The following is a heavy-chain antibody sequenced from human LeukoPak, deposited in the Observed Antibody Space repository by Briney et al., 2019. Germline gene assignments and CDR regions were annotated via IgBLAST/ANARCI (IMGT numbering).Heavy chain of an antibody. V-gene: IGHV3-33*01. CDR2: IWYDGTNK. Sequence: PGRSLRLSCAASGFTFSNYGMHWVRQAPGKGLEWVAVIWYDGTNKYHADSVKGRFTISRDNSKNTLYLQMNSLRAEDTAVYYCARGPHPIILTGPADFWGQGTLVTVSS. J-gene: IGHJ4*02. D-gene: IGHD3-9*01. CDR1: GFTFSNYG. CDR3: ARGPHPIILTGPADF.